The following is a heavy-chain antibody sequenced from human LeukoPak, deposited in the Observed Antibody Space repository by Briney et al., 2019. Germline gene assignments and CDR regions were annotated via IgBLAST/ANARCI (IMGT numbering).Heavy chain of an antibody. V-gene: IGHV3-30-3*01. J-gene: IGHJ4*02. D-gene: IGHD6-13*01. CDR1: GFTFSSYA. Sequence: PGGSLRLSCAASGFTFSSYAMHWVRQAPGKGLEWVAVISYDGSNKYYADSVKGRFTISRDNSKNTLYLQMNSLRAEDTAVYYCAREISAAGTGGPFDYWGQGTLVTVSS. CDR2: ISYDGSNK. CDR3: AREISAAGTGGPFDY.